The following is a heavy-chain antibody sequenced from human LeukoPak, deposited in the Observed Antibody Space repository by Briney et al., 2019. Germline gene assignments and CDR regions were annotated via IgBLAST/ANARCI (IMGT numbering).Heavy chain of an antibody. CDR2: IKQDGSEK. J-gene: IGHJ4*02. D-gene: IGHD3-9*01. CDR1: GFTFSRYW. V-gene: IGHV3-7*05. CDR3: AIERYFDRRAPFDY. Sequence: PGGSLRLSCAASGFTFSRYWMSWVRQAPGKGLEWVANIKQDGSEKYYVDSVKGRFTISRDEAKNSLYLQMNSLRAEDTAVYYCAIERYFDRRAPFDYWGQGTLVTVSS.